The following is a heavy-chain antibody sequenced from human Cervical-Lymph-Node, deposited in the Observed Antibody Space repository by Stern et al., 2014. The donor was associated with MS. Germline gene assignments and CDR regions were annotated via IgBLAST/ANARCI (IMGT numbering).Heavy chain of an antibody. Sequence: QVQLVQSGPGLVKPSETLSLTCAVSGDSISSYTHYWAWIRQPPGKGLEWIGSVYYSGATYYHPSLKSSVTLSVDTSKNHFPLGLNSVTAADTAVYYCAKHACTGAACPFDLWGQGTLVTVSS. J-gene: IGHJ4*02. CDR2: VYYSGAT. CDR3: AKHACTGAACPFDL. CDR1: GDSISSYTHY. D-gene: IGHD2-8*02. V-gene: IGHV4-39*01.